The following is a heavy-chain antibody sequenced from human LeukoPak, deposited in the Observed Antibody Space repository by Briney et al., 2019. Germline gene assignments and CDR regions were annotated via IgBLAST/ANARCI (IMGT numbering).Heavy chain of an antibody. CDR2: IIPIFGTA. J-gene: IGHJ6*03. V-gene: IGHV1-69*05. D-gene: IGHD1-1*01. Sequence: GASVKVSCKASGGTFSSYAISWVRQAPGQGLEWMGGIIPIFGTANYAQKFQGRVTITTDESTSTAYMELSSLRSEDTAVYYCARVAVLDNYYYMDVWGKGTTVTASS. CDR1: GGTFSSYA. CDR3: ARVAVLDNYYYMDV.